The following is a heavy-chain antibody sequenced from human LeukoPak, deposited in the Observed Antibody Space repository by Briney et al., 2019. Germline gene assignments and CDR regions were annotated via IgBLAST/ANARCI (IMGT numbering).Heavy chain of an antibody. Sequence: SETLSLTCTVSGGYISSYYWSWIRQPPGKGLEWIGYIYYSGSTNYNPSLKSRVTISVDTSKNQFSLKLSSVTAADTAVYYCARIAEWDDAFDIWGQGTMVTVSS. J-gene: IGHJ3*02. V-gene: IGHV4-59*01. D-gene: IGHD1-14*01. CDR2: IYYSGST. CDR1: GGYISSYY. CDR3: ARIAEWDDAFDI.